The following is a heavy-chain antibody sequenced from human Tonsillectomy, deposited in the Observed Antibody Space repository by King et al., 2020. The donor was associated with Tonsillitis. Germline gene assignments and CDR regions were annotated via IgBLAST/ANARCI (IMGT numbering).Heavy chain of an antibody. J-gene: IGHJ3*02. CDR3: ARALGLLDAFDI. V-gene: IGHV4-30-4*01. CDR1: GGSISSGDYY. CDR2: IYYSGNT. Sequence: VQLQESGPGLVKPSQTLSLTCTVSGGSISSGDYYWSWVRQPPRKGLEWIGYIYYSGNTYSNPSLKSRVTISVDTSKNQFSLKLSSVTAADTAVYYCARALGLLDAFDIWGQGTMVTVSS. D-gene: IGHD3-10*01.